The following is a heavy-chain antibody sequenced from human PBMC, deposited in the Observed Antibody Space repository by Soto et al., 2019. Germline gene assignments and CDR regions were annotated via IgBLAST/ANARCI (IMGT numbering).Heavy chain of an antibody. CDR1: GFTFSSYG. J-gene: IGHJ6*02. V-gene: IGHV3-33*01. D-gene: IGHD2-2*01. CDR3: AREDIVVVPAAVDYYYYYGMDV. CDR2: IWYDGSNK. Sequence: GGSLRLSCAASGFTFSSYGMHWVRQAPGKGLEWVAVIWYDGSNKYYADSVKGRFTISRDNSKNTLYLQMNSLRAEDTAVYYCAREDIVVVPAAVDYYYYYGMDVWGQGTTVTVSS.